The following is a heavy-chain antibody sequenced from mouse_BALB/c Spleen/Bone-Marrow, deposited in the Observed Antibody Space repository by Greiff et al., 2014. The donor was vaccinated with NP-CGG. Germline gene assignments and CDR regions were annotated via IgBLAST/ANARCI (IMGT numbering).Heavy chain of an antibody. V-gene: IGHV1-82*01. J-gene: IGHJ4*01. Sequence: VQLVESGPELVKPGASVKISCKASGYAFSSSWMNWVKQRPGQGLEWIGRIYPGDGDTKYNGKFKGKATLTADKSSSTAYMQLSSLTSVDYAVYFCARSDGYRDLDYWGQGTSVTVSS. CDR1: GYAFSSSW. CDR3: ARSDGYRDLDY. CDR2: IYPGDGDT. D-gene: IGHD2-3*01.